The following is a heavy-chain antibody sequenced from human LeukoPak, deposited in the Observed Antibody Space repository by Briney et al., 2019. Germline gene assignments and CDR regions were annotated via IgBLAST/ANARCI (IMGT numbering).Heavy chain of an antibody. CDR3: ARIPDYGDYVFDY. CDR1: GGSISSYY. D-gene: IGHD4-17*01. Sequence: SETLSLTCTVSGGSISSYYRSWIRQPAGKGLEWIGRIYTSGSTNYNPSLKSRVTMSVDTSKNQFSLKLSSVTAADTAVYYCARIPDYGDYVFDYWGQGTLVTISS. V-gene: IGHV4-4*07. J-gene: IGHJ4*02. CDR2: IYTSGST.